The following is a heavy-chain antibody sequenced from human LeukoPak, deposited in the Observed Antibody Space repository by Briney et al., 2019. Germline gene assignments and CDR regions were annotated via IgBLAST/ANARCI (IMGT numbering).Heavy chain of an antibody. Sequence: TGGSLRLSCEASGFTFSRYTMNWVRQAPGKGLEWVSYISSSGNSTYYSDSVRGRFTISRDNAKNSLHLQMNSLRAEDTAVYYCARDGGSSWYFDYWGQGTLATVSS. CDR3: ARDGGSSWYFDY. D-gene: IGHD6-13*01. CDR1: GFTFSRYT. CDR2: ISSSGNST. V-gene: IGHV3-48*04. J-gene: IGHJ4*02.